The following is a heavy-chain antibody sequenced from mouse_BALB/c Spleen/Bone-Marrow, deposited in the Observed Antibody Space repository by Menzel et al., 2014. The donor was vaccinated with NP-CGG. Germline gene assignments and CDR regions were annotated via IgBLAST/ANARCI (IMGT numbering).Heavy chain of an antibody. CDR2: IDTSDSYT. CDR1: GYTFTNYW. D-gene: IGHD2-10*02. CDR3: ARRYGHYWYFDV. Sequence: QVQLKESGAELVMPGASVKMSCKASGYTFTNYWMHWVKQRPGQGLEWIGAIDTSDSYTTYNQNFKDKATLTVDESSSTAYMQFSSLTSEDSAVYYCARRYGHYWYFDVWGAGTTVTVSS. J-gene: IGHJ1*01. V-gene: IGHV1-69*01.